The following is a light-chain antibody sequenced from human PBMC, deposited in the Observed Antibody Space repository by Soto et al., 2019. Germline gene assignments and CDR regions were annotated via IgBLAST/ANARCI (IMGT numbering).Light chain of an antibody. CDR1: QSVSSSY. Sequence: EIVLTQSPGTLSLSPGERATLSCRASQSVSSSYLAWYQQKPGHAPRLLNHAAYSSATSIADRCSSSGSGTDTTLTISRQAHEYAVVYYCQRYGSSGTFGQGTKVDI. CDR3: QRYGSSGT. V-gene: IGKV3-20*01. J-gene: IGKJ1*01. CDR2: AAY.